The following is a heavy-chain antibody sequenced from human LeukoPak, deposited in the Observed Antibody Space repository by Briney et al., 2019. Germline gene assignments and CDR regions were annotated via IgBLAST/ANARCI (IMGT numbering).Heavy chain of an antibody. Sequence: GGSLRLSCAASGFTFSSYGMSWVRQAPGKGLEWVSAISGSGGSTYYADSVKGRFTISRDNSKNTLYLQMNSLRAEDMAVYYCAKSFAEGLRVGYWGQGTLVTVSS. D-gene: IGHD4-17*01. J-gene: IGHJ4*02. V-gene: IGHV3-23*01. CDR2: ISGSGGST. CDR1: GFTFSSYG. CDR3: AKSFAEGLRVGY.